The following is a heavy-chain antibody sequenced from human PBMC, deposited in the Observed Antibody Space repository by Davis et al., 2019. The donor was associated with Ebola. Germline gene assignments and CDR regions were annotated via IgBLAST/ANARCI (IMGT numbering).Heavy chain of an antibody. CDR1: GFTFSSYS. D-gene: IGHD3/OR15-3a*01. CDR3: ARDQRWTGRWFDP. CDR2: ISSSSSYI. Sequence: PGGSLRLSCAASGFTFSSYSMNWVRQAPGKGLEWVSSISSSSSYIYYADSVKGRFTISRDNAKNSLYLQMNSLRAEDTAVYYCARDQRWTGRWFDPWGQGTLVTVSS. J-gene: IGHJ5*02. V-gene: IGHV3-21*01.